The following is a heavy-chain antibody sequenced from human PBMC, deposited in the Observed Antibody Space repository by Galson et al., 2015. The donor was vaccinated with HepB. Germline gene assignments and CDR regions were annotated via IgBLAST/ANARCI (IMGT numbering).Heavy chain of an antibody. D-gene: IGHD6-19*01. Sequence: CAISGDSVSSNSAAWNWIRQSPSRGLEWLGRTYYRSKWYNDYAVSVKSRITINPDTSKNQFSLQLNSVTPEDTAVYYCARGPIIAVAGYYFDYWGQGTLVTVSS. CDR2: TYYRSKWYN. CDR1: GDSVSSNSAA. CDR3: ARGPIIAVAGYYFDY. V-gene: IGHV6-1*01. J-gene: IGHJ4*02.